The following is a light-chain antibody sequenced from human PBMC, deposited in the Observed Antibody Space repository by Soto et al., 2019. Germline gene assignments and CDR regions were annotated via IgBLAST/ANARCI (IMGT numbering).Light chain of an antibody. CDR3: QQYNNGPPMGT. V-gene: IGKV3-15*01. CDR2: GAS. Sequence: ENVLKQSPDTLSLYKGDRATLSCRASQSVNINLAWYQQKPGQAPRLLIQGASTRATGTPARFSGSGSGTEFTLTISSLQSEDFAVYYCQQYNNGPPMGTFGGGTKVDIK. J-gene: IGKJ4*01. CDR1: QSVNIN.